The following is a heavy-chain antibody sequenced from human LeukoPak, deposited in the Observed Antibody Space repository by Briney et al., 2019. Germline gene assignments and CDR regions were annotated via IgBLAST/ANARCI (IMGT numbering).Heavy chain of an antibody. J-gene: IGHJ4*02. D-gene: IGHD3-3*01. CDR1: GASMSTSSYY. CDR2: IYYSGST. V-gene: IGHV4-39*02. CDR3: ARSYYDFWSGYYTSLFDS. Sequence: TSETLSLTCTVSGASMSTSSYYWGWVRQPPGKGLEWIGTIYYSGSTDYNPSLKSRVTISVDTSKHHFSLKLSSVTASDTAVYYCARSYYDFWSGYYTSLFDSWGQGALVTVSS.